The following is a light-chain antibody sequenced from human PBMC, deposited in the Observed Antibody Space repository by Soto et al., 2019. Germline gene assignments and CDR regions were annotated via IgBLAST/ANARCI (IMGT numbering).Light chain of an antibody. J-gene: IGKJ5*01. CDR3: QQRSNWPIT. CDR1: QSVSKF. Sequence: EVVLTQSPATLSLAPGESATLSCRASQSVSKFLAWYHPRPGQAPRLLIYDASNRATGIPPRFSGRGSGTDCTLTISSLEPEDFAVYYCQQRSNWPITFGQGTRLEIK. V-gene: IGKV3-11*01. CDR2: DAS.